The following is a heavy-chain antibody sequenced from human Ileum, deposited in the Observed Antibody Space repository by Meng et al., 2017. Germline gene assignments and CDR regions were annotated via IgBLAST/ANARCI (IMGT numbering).Heavy chain of an antibody. CDR2: IGSSGNLI. J-gene: IGHJ4*02. CDR1: GFTFSSYE. Sequence: GESLKISCAASGFTFSSYEMNWVRQAPGKGLEWVAYIGSSGNLIYYADSVKGRFTISRDNAKNSLYLQMNSLRAEDTAVYYCAREELYRSGDCHEYWGQGAQVTVSS. D-gene: IGHD2-21*02. CDR3: AREELYRSGDCHEY. V-gene: IGHV3-48*03.